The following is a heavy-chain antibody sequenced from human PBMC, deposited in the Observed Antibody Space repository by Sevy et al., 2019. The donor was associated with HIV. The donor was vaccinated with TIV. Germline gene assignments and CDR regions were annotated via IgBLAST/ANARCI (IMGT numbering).Heavy chain of an antibody. CDR2: IKSKIDGETT. CDR3: ATAPGYYDSAPFDY. CDR1: GFTFSNAW. V-gene: IGHV3-15*01. D-gene: IGHD3-22*01. Sequence: GGSLRLSCAVSGFTFSNAWMNWVRQAPGTGLQWVGLIKSKIDGETTDYVAPVKGRFTISRDDSTNTLYLQMNSLETEDTGVYYCATAPGYYDSAPFDYWGPGTLVTVSS. J-gene: IGHJ4*02.